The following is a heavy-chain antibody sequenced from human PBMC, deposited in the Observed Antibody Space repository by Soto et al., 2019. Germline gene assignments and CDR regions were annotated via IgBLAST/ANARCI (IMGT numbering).Heavy chain of an antibody. CDR2: ISAYNSNT. V-gene: IGHV1-18*04. CDR3: ARPLGTYSGSYRLDY. D-gene: IGHD1-26*01. CDR1: GYTFTSYG. Sequence: GASVKVSCKASGYTFTSYGISWVRQAPGQGLEWMGWISAYNSNTNYAQKLQGRATMTTDTSTSTAYMELRSLRSDDTAVYYCARPLGTYSGSYRLDYWGQGTLVTVSS. J-gene: IGHJ4*02.